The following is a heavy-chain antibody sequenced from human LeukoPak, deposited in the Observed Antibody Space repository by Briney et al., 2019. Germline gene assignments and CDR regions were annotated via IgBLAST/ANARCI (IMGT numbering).Heavy chain of an antibody. J-gene: IGHJ6*02. CDR1: GGSISSYY. CDR2: IYTSGST. CDR3: ARVPYCSSTSCYRQTPHYGMDV. V-gene: IGHV4-4*07. Sequence: ASETLSLTCTASGGSISSYYRSWIRQPAGKGLEWVGRIYTSGSTNYNPSLKSRVTMSVATSKNQLSLKLSSVTAADTAVYYCARVPYCSSTSCYRQTPHYGMDVWGQGTTVTVSS. D-gene: IGHD2-2*01.